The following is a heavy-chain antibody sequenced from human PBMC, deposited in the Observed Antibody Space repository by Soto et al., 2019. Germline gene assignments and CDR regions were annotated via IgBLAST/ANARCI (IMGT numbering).Heavy chain of an antibody. Sequence: LSLTCTVSGGSIRSYYWSWIRQPPGKGLEWIGYIYYSGSTNYNPSLKSRVTISVDTSKNQFSLKLSSVTAADTAVYYCARERVAVAGFNYYYYGMDVWGQGTTVTVSS. CDR3: ARERVAVAGFNYYYYGMDV. D-gene: IGHD6-19*01. CDR1: GGSIRSYY. V-gene: IGHV4-59*01. CDR2: IYYSGST. J-gene: IGHJ6*02.